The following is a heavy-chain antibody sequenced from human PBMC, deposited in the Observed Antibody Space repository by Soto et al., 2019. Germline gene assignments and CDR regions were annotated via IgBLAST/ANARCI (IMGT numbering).Heavy chain of an antibody. D-gene: IGHD3-10*01. V-gene: IGHV4-34*01. Sequence: SETLSLTCAVYGGSFSGYYWSWIRQPPGKGLEWIGEINHSGSTNYNPSLKSRVTISVDTSKNQFSLKLSSVTAADTAVYYCARDYGSGSYYNVYGMDVWGQGTTVTVSS. CDR1: GGSFSGYY. J-gene: IGHJ6*02. CDR2: INHSGST. CDR3: ARDYGSGSYYNVYGMDV.